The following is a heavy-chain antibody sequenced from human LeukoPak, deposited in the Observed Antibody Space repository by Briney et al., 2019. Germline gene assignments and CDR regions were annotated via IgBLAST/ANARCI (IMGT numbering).Heavy chain of an antibody. CDR1: GGSISSGSYY. D-gene: IGHD1-26*01. CDR2: IYYSGST. J-gene: IGHJ3*02. V-gene: IGHV4-61*10. Sequence: SETLSLTCTVSGGSISSGSYYWSWIRQPAGKGLEWIGYIYYSGSTSYNPSLKSRVTISVDTSKNQFSLKLSSVTAADTAVYYCAREGARWEPSFSAFDIWGQGTMVTVSS. CDR3: AREGARWEPSFSAFDI.